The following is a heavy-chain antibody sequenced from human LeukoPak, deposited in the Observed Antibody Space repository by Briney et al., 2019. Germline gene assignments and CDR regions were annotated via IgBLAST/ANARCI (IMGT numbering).Heavy chain of an antibody. V-gene: IGHV3-48*04. J-gene: IGHJ4*02. Sequence: GGSLRLSCAASGFTLSAYSVNWVRQAPGKGLEWLSYISTRSSIIYYVDSVRGRFTISRDNAKSSLYLQMNSLRAEDTAVYYCANHLACGSTSCPPFDDWGQGTLVTVSS. CDR3: ANHLACGSTSCPPFDD. D-gene: IGHD2-2*01. CDR2: ISTRSSII. CDR1: GFTLSAYS.